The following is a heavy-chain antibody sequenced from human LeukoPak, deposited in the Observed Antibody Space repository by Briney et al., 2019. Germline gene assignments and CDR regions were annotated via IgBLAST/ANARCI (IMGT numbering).Heavy chain of an antibody. J-gene: IGHJ4*02. V-gene: IGHV4-61*02. CDR1: GGSISSGSYY. D-gene: IGHD6-13*01. CDR3: AGESWTIAAAGY. Sequence: SETLSLTCTVSGGSISSGSYYWSWIRQPAGKGLEWIGRIYTSGSTNYNPSLKSRVTISVNTSKNQFSLKLSSVTAADTAVYYCAGESWTIAAAGYWGQGTLVTVSS. CDR2: IYTSGST.